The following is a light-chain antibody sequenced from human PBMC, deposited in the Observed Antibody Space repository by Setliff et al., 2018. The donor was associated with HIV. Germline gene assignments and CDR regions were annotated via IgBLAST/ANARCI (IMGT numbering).Light chain of an antibody. J-gene: IGLJ1*01. V-gene: IGLV1-44*01. Sequence: GTTTVNWYQRLPGAAPKLIIYTNSHRPSGVPDRFSGSKSGTSASLAISGLRSEDEAEYYCASWDDSLKVYVFGSGTKVTVL. CDR1: GTTT. CDR2: TNS. CDR3: ASWDDSLKVYV.